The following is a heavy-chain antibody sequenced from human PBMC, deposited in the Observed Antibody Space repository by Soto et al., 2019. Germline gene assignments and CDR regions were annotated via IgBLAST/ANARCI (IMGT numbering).Heavy chain of an antibody. J-gene: IGHJ4*02. Sequence: LLRLWYAVSGFTFSDYSSNRVRQATGKGLEWVSSISSSSSYIYYADSVKGRFTISRDNSKNTLYLQMNSLRAEDTAVYYSTTPQRSSWYLSLGYSGQGTLVT. CDR1: GFTFSDYS. V-gene: IGHV3-21*04. CDR3: TTPQRSSWYLSLGY. CDR2: ISSSSSYI. D-gene: IGHD6-13*01.